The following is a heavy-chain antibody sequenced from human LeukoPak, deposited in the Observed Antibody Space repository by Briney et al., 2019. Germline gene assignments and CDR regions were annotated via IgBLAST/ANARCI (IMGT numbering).Heavy chain of an antibody. D-gene: IGHD3-9*01. Sequence: ASVKVSRKASGYTFTGHYLHWVRQAPGQGLEWMGWLNPNTGDTLYIQKFQGGVTMTGDTSISTAYMELSRLMSDDTAVYYCARIGLKTTGYYRLDYWGQGTLVTVSS. V-gene: IGHV1-2*02. CDR1: GYTFTGHY. CDR2: LNPNTGDT. CDR3: ARIGLKTTGYYRLDY. J-gene: IGHJ4*02.